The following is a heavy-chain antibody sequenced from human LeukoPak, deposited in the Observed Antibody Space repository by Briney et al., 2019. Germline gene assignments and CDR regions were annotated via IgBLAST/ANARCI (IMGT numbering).Heavy chain of an antibody. D-gene: IGHD3-10*01. CDR1: GGPISSGAYY. V-gene: IGHV4-31*03. CDR3: ARAPIGSENDYYFDY. J-gene: IGHJ4*02. CDR2: IYYSGST. Sequence: SQTLSLTCTVSGGPISSGAYYWSWIRQHPGKGLEWIGYIYYSGSTYYNPSLKSRVIISIDTSKNQFSLNLSSVTAADTAVYYCARAPIGSENDYYFDYWGQGTLVTVSS.